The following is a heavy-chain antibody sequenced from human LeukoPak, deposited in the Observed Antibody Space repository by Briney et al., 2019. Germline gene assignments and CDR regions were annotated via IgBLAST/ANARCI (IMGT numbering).Heavy chain of an antibody. CDR1: GFTFSSYW. D-gene: IGHD2-15*01. CDR2: INSDGSST. Sequence: GGSLRLSCAASGFTFSSYWMHWVRQAPGKGLVWVSRINSDGSSTSYADSVKGRFTISRDNAKNTLYLQMNSLRAEDTAVYYCARDRWELLSNSYHYCGLDVWGQGTTVTVSS. J-gene: IGHJ6*02. V-gene: IGHV3-74*01. CDR3: ARDRWELLSNSYHYCGLDV.